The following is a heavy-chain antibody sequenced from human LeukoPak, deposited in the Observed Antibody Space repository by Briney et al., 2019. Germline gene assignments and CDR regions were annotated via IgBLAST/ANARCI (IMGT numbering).Heavy chain of an antibody. CDR3: ATNYYGSGRTNNWFDP. J-gene: IGHJ5*02. CDR1: GFTFSSYA. Sequence: GGSLRLSCAASGFTFSSYAMHWVRQAPGKRLEWVAVISYDGSNKYYADSVKGRFTISRDNSKNTLYLQMNSLRAEDTAVYYCATNYYGSGRTNNWFDPWGQGTLVTVSS. V-gene: IGHV3-30-3*01. CDR2: ISYDGSNK. D-gene: IGHD3-10*01.